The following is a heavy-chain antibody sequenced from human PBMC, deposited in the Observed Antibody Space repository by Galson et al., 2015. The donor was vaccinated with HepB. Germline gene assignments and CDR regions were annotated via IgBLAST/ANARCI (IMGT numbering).Heavy chain of an antibody. CDR2: IRSKANSYAT. J-gene: IGHJ4*02. D-gene: IGHD4-23*01. V-gene: IGHV3-73*01. CDR1: GFTFSGSA. Sequence: SLRLSCAASGFTFSGSAMHWVRQASGKGLEWVGRIRSKANSYATAYAASVKGRFTISRDDSKNTAYLQMNSLKTEDTAVYYCTRLGGYGGNSGHYWGQGTLVTVSS. CDR3: TRLGGYGGNSGHY.